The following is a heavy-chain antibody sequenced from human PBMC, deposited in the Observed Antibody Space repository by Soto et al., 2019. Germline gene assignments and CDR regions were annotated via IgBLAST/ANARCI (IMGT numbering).Heavy chain of an antibody. CDR3: ATVGTGSYNWFDP. D-gene: IGHD1-26*01. J-gene: IGHJ5*02. V-gene: IGHV3-74*01. CDR2: INSDGTTT. Sequence: EVQLVESGGGLVQPGGSLRLSCAASGFTFSSYWMHWVRQAPGKGLVWVSRINSDGTTTTYADPVKGRFTISRDNAKNTVYLQMNSLRAEDTAVYCCATVGTGSYNWFDPWGRGTLVTVSS. CDR1: GFTFSSYW.